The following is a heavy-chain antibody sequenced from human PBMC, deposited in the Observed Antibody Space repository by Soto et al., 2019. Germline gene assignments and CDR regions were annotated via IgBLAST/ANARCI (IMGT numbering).Heavy chain of an antibody. CDR2: TYYRSNWYH. D-gene: IGHD3-10*01. CDR1: GDSVSSNSAA. CDR3: ARGREFYFDS. Sequence: PSQTLSLTCAISGDSVSSNSAAWNCVRQSPSGGLEWLGRTYYRSNWYHDYAVSVKGRITLHPDTSKNQFSLQLNSVTPEDTAVYFWARGREFYFDSWGQGTLVTVSS. J-gene: IGHJ4*02. V-gene: IGHV6-1*01.